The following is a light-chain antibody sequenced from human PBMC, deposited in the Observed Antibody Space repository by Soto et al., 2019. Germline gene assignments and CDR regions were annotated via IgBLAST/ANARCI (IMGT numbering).Light chain of an antibody. CDR2: EGS. Sequence: QSVLTQPASVSGSPGQSITISCTGTSSDVGNYNLVSWYQQHPGKAPKLMIYEGSKRPSGVSNRFSGSKSGNTASLTISGLQAEDEADYYCCSYAGSRTYVFGTGTKLTVL. J-gene: IGLJ1*01. CDR3: CSYAGSRTYV. V-gene: IGLV2-23*01. CDR1: SSDVGNYNL.